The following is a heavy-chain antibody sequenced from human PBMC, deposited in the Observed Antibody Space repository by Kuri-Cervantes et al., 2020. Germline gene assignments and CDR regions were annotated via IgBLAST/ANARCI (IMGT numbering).Heavy chain of an antibody. Sequence: ASVKVSCKASGYTFTGYYIHWVRQAPGQGLEWMGWIKPNSGGTNYAQKFQGRVTMTRDTSISTAYMELSRLRSDDTAVYYCAREKRGYYDSSGYHPCDYWGQGTLVTVSS. CDR3: AREKRGYYDSSGYHPCDY. CDR1: GYTFTGYY. D-gene: IGHD3-22*01. J-gene: IGHJ4*02. CDR2: IKPNSGGT. V-gene: IGHV1-2*02.